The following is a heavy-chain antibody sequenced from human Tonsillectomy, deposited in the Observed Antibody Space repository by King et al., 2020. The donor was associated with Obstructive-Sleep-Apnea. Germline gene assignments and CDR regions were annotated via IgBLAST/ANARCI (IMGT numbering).Heavy chain of an antibody. J-gene: IGHJ6*02. Sequence: QLQESGPGLVEPSETLSLTCTVSGASVSSFYWSWIRQPAGKGLEWIGRIYTSGNIDYNPSLKSRVTMSVDTSKNQFSLKVTTVTAADTAVYFCARVGETVYYYYGMDVWGQGTTVTVSS. CDR3: ARVGETVYYYYGMDV. CDR1: GASVSSFY. V-gene: IGHV4-4*07. D-gene: IGHD1-1*01. CDR2: IYTSGNI.